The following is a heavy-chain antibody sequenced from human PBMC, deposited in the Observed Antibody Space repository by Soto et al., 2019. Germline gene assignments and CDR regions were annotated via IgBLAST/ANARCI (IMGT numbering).Heavy chain of an antibody. CDR1: GFTFDDYA. J-gene: IGHJ5*02. D-gene: IGHD6-19*01. CDR2: ISWNSGSI. CDR3: AKDSGDIAVAGTGNNWFDP. V-gene: IGHV3-9*01. Sequence: EVQLVESGGGLVQPGRSLRLSCAASGFTFDDYAMHWVRQAPGKGLEWVSGISWNSGSIGYADSVKGRFTISRDNAKNSLYLQMNSRRAEDTALYYCAKDSGDIAVAGTGNNWFDPWGQGTLVNVSS.